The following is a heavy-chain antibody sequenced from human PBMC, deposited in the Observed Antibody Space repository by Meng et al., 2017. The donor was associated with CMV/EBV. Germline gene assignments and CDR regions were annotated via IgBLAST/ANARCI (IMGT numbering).Heavy chain of an antibody. V-gene: IGHV1-18*01. J-gene: IGHJ4*02. CDR3: ARDRVDGITGTTSGYDY. CDR1: GYTFNSYD. D-gene: IGHD1-7*01. CDR2: LSPYSGYT. Sequence: ASVKVSCKASGYTFNSYDITWVRQAPGQGLEWMGWLSPYSGYTNYAQRLQGRVTMTTDTSASTAYMELRSLRSDDTAVYYCARDRVDGITGTTSGYDYWGQGTLVTVSS.